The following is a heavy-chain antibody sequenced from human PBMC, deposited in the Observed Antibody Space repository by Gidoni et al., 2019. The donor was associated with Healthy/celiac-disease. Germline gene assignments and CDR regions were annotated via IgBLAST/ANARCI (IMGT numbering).Heavy chain of an antibody. CDR1: GFTFSSYS. CDR2: ISSSSSTI. Sequence: EVQLVESGGGLVQPGGSLRLSCAASGFTFSSYSMNWVRQAPGKGLEWVSYISSSSSTIYYADSVKGRFTISRDNAKNSLYLQMNSLRAEDTAVYYCARVSGSWPIEYFQHWGQGTLVTVSS. D-gene: IGHD2-15*01. CDR3: ARVSGSWPIEYFQH. J-gene: IGHJ1*01. V-gene: IGHV3-48*01.